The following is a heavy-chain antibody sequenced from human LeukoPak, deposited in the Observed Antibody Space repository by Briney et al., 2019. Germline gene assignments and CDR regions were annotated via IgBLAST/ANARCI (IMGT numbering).Heavy chain of an antibody. CDR2: IYYSGST. D-gene: IGHD3-9*01. V-gene: IGHV4-39*07. CDR3: ARDPRYFDWLENWFDP. J-gene: IGHJ5*02. Sequence: PSETLSLTCTVSGGSISSGSYYWGWIRQPPGKGLEWIGSIYYSGSTYYNPSLKSRVTISVDTSKNQFSLKLSSVTAADTAVYYCARDPRYFDWLENWFDPWGQGTLVTVSS. CDR1: GGSISSGSYY.